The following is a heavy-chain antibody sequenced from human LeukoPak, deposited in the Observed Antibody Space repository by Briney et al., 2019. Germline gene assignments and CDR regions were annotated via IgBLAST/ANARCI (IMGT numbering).Heavy chain of an antibody. D-gene: IGHD2-2*01. V-gene: IGHV4-4*07. J-gene: IGHJ6*03. CDR2: IYICGSI. CDR1: GGSISSYY. Sequence: PSETLSLTCTVSGGSISSYYWCWVRQPPGKGLEWMGRIYICGSINYNPSPKSRVTMSVDTSKNQCSLKLSSVTAADTAVYYCARDGCSSTSCYWYYYYYMDVWGKGTTVTVSS. CDR3: ARDGCSSTSCYWYYYYYMDV.